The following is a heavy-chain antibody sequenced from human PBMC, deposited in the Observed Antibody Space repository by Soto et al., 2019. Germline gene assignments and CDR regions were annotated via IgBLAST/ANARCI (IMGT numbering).Heavy chain of an antibody. CDR2: IYWDDDK. CDR1: AFSLSSGGVG. CDR3: IQSRCGGDCLQSYASYYYYGMDV. J-gene: IGHJ6*02. D-gene: IGHD2-21*02. Sequence: SGPTLVNPTQTLTLTCTFSAFSLSSGGVGVGWIRQPPGKALEWLALIYWDDDKRYSPSLRSRLTITEDTSKNQVVLTMTNMDPVDTATYYCIQSRCGGDCLQSYASYYYYGMDVWGQGTTVTVSS. V-gene: IGHV2-5*02.